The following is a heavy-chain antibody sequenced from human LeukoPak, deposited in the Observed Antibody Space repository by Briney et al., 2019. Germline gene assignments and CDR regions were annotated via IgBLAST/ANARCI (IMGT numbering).Heavy chain of an antibody. CDR1: GFSFSTYG. Sequence: GGSLRLSCAASGFSFSTYGMSWVRQAPGKGLEWVSAISGSGSNTYYADSVKGRFTISRDNSKNTLYLQMNSLRAEDTAIYYCAKDRAWGFDYWGQGTLVTVSS. D-gene: IGHD7-27*01. CDR2: ISGSGSNT. V-gene: IGHV3-23*01. CDR3: AKDRAWGFDY. J-gene: IGHJ4*02.